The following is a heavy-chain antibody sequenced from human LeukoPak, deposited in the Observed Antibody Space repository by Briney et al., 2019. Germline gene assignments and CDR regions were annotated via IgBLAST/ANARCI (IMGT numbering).Heavy chain of an antibody. J-gene: IGHJ4*02. CDR2: ISSSSSSI. V-gene: IGHV3-21*01. Sequence: GGSLRLSCAASGFTFSNYAMSWVRQAPGKGLEWVSSISSSSSSIYYADSVKGRFTISRDNAKNSLYLQMNSLRAEDTAVYYCARASGDIVETATMGSYWGQGTLVTVSS. D-gene: IGHD5-18*01. CDR3: ARASGDIVETATMGSY. CDR1: GFTFSNYA.